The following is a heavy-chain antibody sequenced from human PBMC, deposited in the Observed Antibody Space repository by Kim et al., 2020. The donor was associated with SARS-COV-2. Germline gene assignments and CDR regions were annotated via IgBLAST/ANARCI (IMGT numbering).Heavy chain of an antibody. CDR2: ISSSSRTM. CDR3: ARDFYGDYGPDY. J-gene: IGHJ4*02. V-gene: IGHV3-48*04. CDR1: GFTFSSFS. Sequence: GGSLRLSCAASGFTFSSFSMNWVRQAPGKGLEWVSYISSSSRTMYYADSVKGRFTVSGDNAKNSLYLQMNSLRAEDTAVYYCARDFYGDYGPDYWGQGT. D-gene: IGHD4-17*01.